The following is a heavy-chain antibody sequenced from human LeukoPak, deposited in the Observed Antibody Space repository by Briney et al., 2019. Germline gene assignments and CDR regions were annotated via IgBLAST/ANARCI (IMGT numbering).Heavy chain of an antibody. CDR3: ARVNPEDFWSGYKGEYFQH. CDR2: IIPIFGTA. CDR1: GGTFSSYA. D-gene: IGHD3-3*01. J-gene: IGHJ1*01. V-gene: IGHV1-69*05. Sequence: SVKVSCKASGGTFSSYAISWVRQAPGQGLEWMGRIIPIFGTANYAQKFQGRVTITTDESTSTAYMELSSLRSEDTAVYYCARVNPEDFWSGYKGEYFQHWGQGTLVTVSS.